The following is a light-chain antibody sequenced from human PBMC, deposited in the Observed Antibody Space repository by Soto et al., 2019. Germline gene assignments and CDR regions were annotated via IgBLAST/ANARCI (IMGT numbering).Light chain of an antibody. V-gene: IGKV3-20*01. CDR2: GAS. Sequence: EIVLTQSPGTLSLSPGERATLSCRASQSVSNNYLAWYHQKPSRAPRLVISGASSRATGIPDGFSGSGSGTDFTLTISRLEPEDFAVYYCQQYGTTPWTFVQGTNVEFK. CDR3: QQYGTTPWT. J-gene: IGKJ1*01. CDR1: QSVSNNY.